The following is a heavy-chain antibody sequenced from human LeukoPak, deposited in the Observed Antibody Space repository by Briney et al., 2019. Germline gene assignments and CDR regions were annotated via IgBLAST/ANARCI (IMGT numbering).Heavy chain of an antibody. CDR2: ISSNGGST. CDR1: GFTFSSYA. V-gene: IGHV3-64*01. J-gene: IGHJ4*02. D-gene: IGHD1/OR15-1a*01. Sequence: PGGSLRLSCAASGFTFSSYAMHWVRQAPGKGLEYVSAISSNGGSTYYANSVKGRFTISRDNSKNTLYLQMGSLRAEDMAVYYCARGKEAGTSSALDYWGQGTLVTVSS. CDR3: ARGKEAGTSSALDY.